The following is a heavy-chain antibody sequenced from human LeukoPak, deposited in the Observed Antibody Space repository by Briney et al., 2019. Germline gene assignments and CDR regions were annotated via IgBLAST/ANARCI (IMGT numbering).Heavy chain of an antibody. CDR3: ARAYYGSGSYPFDY. D-gene: IGHD3-10*01. CDR1: GGSISSSSYY. V-gene: IGHV4-39*01. Sequence: RPSETLSLTCTVSGGSISSSSYYWGWIRQPPGKGLEWIGSIYYSGSTYYNPSLKSRVTISVDTSKNQFSLKLSSVTAADTAVYYCARAYYGSGSYPFDYWGQGTLVTVSS. CDR2: IYYSGST. J-gene: IGHJ4*02.